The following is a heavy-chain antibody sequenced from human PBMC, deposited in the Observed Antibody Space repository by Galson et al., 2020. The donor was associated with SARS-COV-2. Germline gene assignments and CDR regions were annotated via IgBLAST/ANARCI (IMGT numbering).Heavy chain of an antibody. V-gene: IGHV4-59*01. CDR2: IYYSGST. CDR3: ARSSAAIGRWGYFFDY. CDR1: GGSISSYY. D-gene: IGHD7-27*01. Sequence: ASETLSLTCTVSGGSISSYYWSWIRQPPGKGLEWIGYIYYSGSTNYNPSLKSRVTISVDTSKNQFSLKLSSVTAADTAVYYCARSSAAIGRWGYFFDYWGQGTLVTVSS. J-gene: IGHJ4*02.